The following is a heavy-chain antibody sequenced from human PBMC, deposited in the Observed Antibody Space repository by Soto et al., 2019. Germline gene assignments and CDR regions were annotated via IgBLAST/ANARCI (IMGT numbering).Heavy chain of an antibody. D-gene: IGHD6-19*01. J-gene: IGHJ4*02. Sequence: VASVKVSCKASGGTFSSYAISWVRQAPGQGLEWMGGIIPIFGTANYAQKFQGRVTITADESTSTAYMELSSLRSEDTAVYYCAWDPGSGWPGNYWGQGTLVTVSS. CDR1: GGTFSSYA. CDR3: AWDPGSGWPGNY. CDR2: IIPIFGTA. V-gene: IGHV1-69*13.